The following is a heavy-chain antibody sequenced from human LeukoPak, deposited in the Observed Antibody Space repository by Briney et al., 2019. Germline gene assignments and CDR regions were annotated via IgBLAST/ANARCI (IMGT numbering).Heavy chain of an antibody. CDR2: IYYSGST. V-gene: IGHV4-39*07. CDR3: ARRVDTSSGRTHVFDY. J-gene: IGHJ4*02. Sequence: SETLSLTCTVSGGSISSSSYYWGWIRQPPGKGLEWIGSIYYSGSTYYNPSLKGRVTISVDTSKNQFSLKLSSVTAADTAVYYCARRVDTSSGRTHVFDYWGQGTLVTVSS. D-gene: IGHD6-19*01. CDR1: GGSISSSSYY.